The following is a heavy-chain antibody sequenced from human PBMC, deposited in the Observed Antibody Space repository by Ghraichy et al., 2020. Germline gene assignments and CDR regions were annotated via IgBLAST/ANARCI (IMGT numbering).Heavy chain of an antibody. Sequence: SETLSLNCTVSGGSISSSSYYWGWIRQPPGKGLEWIGSIYYSGSTYYNPSLKSRVTISVDTSKNQFSLKLSSVTAADTAVYYCARHSTPSSHYYYYYGMDVWGQGTTVTVSS. CDR2: IYYSGST. CDR1: GGSISSSSYY. CDR3: ARHSTPSSHYYYYYGMDV. V-gene: IGHV4-39*01. D-gene: IGHD6-6*01. J-gene: IGHJ6*02.